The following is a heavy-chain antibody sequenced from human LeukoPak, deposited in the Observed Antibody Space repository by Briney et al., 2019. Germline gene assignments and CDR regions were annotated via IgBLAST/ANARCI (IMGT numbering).Heavy chain of an antibody. D-gene: IGHD1-26*01. CDR1: GYSISTNYH. J-gene: IGHJ6*03. Sequence: SETLSLTCTVSGYSISTNYHWAWIRQSPGTGLEWIGSVYHNGETYYNPSLKSRVIISVDTSKNEFSLRLTSVTAADTAVYYCVTPRSWELSDMAVWGKGTTVIVSS. CDR2: VYHNGET. CDR3: VTPRSWELSDMAV. V-gene: IGHV4-38-2*02.